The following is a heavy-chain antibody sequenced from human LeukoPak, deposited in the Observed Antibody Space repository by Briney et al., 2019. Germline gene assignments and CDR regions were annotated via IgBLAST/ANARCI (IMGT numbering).Heavy chain of an antibody. Sequence: PSETLSLTCAVYGGSFSDYYWSWIRQAPGKGLEWIWEISNSGSTNYNPSLKSRDTILVDTSKNQFSLKLSSVTAADTAVYYCARFNTMVRGVAQYYYGMDVWGKGTTVTVPS. CDR1: GGSFSDYY. V-gene: IGHV4-34*01. CDR2: ISNSGST. D-gene: IGHD3-10*01. CDR3: ARFNTMVRGVAQYYYGMDV. J-gene: IGHJ6*04.